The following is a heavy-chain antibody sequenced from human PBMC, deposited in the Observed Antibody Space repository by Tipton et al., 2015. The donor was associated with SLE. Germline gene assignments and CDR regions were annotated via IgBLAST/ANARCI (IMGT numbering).Heavy chain of an antibody. CDR3: AGGYCSSTSCYTGDAFDI. Sequence: QLVQSGAEVKKPGASVKVSCKASGYTFTSYGISWVRQAPGQGLEWMGWISAYNGNTNYAQKLQGRVTMTTDTSTSTAYMELRSLRSDDTVVYYCAGGYCSSTSCYTGDAFDIWGQGTMVTVSS. CDR1: GYTFTSYG. D-gene: IGHD2-2*02. CDR2: ISAYNGNT. J-gene: IGHJ3*02. V-gene: IGHV1-18*01.